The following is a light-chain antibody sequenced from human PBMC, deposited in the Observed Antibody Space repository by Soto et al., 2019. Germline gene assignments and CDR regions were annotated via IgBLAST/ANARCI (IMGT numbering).Light chain of an antibody. J-gene: IGKJ4*01. V-gene: IGKV3D-15*01. CDR3: HQYGDWPLT. CDR2: TAS. CDR1: QTIGTS. Sequence: ETVMTQSPAALSVSPGERVTLSCRASQTIGTSLAWYQQRPCQAPRLLIYTASIRASGTPVRFSGFGSGAEFTLTINSLQSEDFAIYYCHQYGDWPLTFGGGTKVEIK.